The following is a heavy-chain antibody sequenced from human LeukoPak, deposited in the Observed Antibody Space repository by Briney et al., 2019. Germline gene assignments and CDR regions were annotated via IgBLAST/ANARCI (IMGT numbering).Heavy chain of an antibody. CDR1: GFSFSNYG. CDR3: ARDGSSHIDY. V-gene: IGHV3-33*01. J-gene: IGHJ4*02. CDR2: IWYDGSNK. Sequence: GRSLRLSCAASGFSFSNYGVHWVRQAPGKGLEWVAVIWYDGSNKYYADSVKGRFTISRDNSKNTLYLQVNSLRAEDTAVYYCARDGSSHIDYWGQGTLVTVSS.